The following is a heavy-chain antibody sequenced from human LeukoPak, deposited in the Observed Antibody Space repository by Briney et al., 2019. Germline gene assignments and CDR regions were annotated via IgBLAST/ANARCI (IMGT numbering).Heavy chain of an antibody. J-gene: IGHJ3*02. D-gene: IGHD2-15*01. CDR2: IYYSGST. V-gene: IGHV4-59*01. CDR1: GGSISSYY. Sequence: SETLSLTCTVSGGSISSYYWSWIRQPPGEGLEWIGYIYYSGSTNYNPSLKSRVTISLDTSKNQFSLKLGSVTAADTAVYYCARRVVVVAANDKSDAFDMWGQGTVVTVSS. CDR3: ARRVVVVAANDKSDAFDM.